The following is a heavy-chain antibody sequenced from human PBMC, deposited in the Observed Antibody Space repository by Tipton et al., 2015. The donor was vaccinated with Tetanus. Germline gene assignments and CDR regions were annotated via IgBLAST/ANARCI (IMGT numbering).Heavy chain of an antibody. CDR2: IFYTGSR. Sequence: TLSLTCAVSGVSISSSTYFWGWIRQPPGKGLEWIGHIFYTGSRHYSPSFESRVTISVDTSKNHFSLNLTSVTAADTAVYYCAILPKHWLAPRGAPWGQGILVTVSS. CDR3: AILPKHWLAPRGAP. D-gene: IGHD6-19*01. V-gene: IGHV4-39*02. CDR1: GVSISSSTYF. J-gene: IGHJ5*02.